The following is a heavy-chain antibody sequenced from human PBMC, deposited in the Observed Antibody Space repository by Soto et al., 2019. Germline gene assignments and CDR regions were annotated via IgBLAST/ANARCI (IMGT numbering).Heavy chain of an antibody. CDR3: ARVRTTTVFAFDI. Sequence: SETLSLTCTVSGGSISSGGYYWSWIRQHPGKGLEWIGYIYYSGSTYYNPSLKSRVTISVDTSKNQFSLKLSSVTAADTAVYYCARVRTTTVFAFDIWGQGTMVTVSS. CDR2: IYYSGST. D-gene: IGHD4-17*01. J-gene: IGHJ3*02. CDR1: GGSISSGGYY. V-gene: IGHV4-31*03.